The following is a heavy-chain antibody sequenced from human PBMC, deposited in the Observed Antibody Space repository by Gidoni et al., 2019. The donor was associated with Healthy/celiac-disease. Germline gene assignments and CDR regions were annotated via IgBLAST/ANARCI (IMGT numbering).Heavy chain of an antibody. J-gene: IGHJ5*02. Sequence: QLQLQESGPGLVKPSETLSLTCTVSGGSISSSSYYWGWIRQPPGKGLEWIGSIYYSGSTYYNPSLKSRVTISVDTSKNQFSLKLSSVTAADTAVYYCARQPWLIAVAGTGRWFDPWGQGTLVTVSS. CDR3: ARQPWLIAVAGTGRWFDP. CDR1: GGSISSSSYY. D-gene: IGHD6-19*01. CDR2: IYYSGST. V-gene: IGHV4-39*01.